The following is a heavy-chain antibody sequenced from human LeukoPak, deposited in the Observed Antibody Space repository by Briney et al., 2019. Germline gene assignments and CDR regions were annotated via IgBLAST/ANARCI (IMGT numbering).Heavy chain of an antibody. CDR2: IYYSGST. CDR3: ARRRGYSGSYYYFDY. CDR1: GGSISSSSYY. D-gene: IGHD1-26*01. Sequence: SATLSLTCTVSGGSISSSSYYWGWIRQPPGKGLEWIGSIYYSGSTYYNPSLKSRVTISVDTSKNQFSLKLSSVTAADTAVYYCARRRGYSGSYYYFDYWGQGTLITVSS. V-gene: IGHV4-39*01. J-gene: IGHJ4*02.